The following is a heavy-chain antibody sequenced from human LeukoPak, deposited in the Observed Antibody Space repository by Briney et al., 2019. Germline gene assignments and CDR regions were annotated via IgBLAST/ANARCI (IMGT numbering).Heavy chain of an antibody. CDR1: GFTFSSYA. D-gene: IGHD3-22*01. V-gene: IGHV3-23*01. Sequence: GGSLRLSCAASGFTFSSYAMSWVRQAPGNGLEWVSAISGSGGSTYYADSVKGRFTISRENSKNMLYLQMNSLRAEDTAVYYCAKAGWGTGSGYYSNWGQGTLVTVSS. CDR2: ISGSGGST. J-gene: IGHJ4*02. CDR3: AKAGWGTGSGYYSN.